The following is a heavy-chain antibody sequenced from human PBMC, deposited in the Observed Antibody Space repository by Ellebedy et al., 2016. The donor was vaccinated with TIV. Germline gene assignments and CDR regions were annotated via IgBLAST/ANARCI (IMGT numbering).Heavy chain of an antibody. V-gene: IGHV1-2*02. J-gene: IGHJ4*02. D-gene: IGHD6-19*01. CDR2: INPNSGGT. CDR1: GYTFTGYY. Sequence: AASVKVSCKASGYTFTGYYMHWVRQAPGQGLEWMGWINPNSGGTNYAQKLQGRVTMTRDTSTSTVYMELSSLRSEDTAVYYCARARSSGWLHTPDYWGQGTLVTVSS. CDR3: ARARSSGWLHTPDY.